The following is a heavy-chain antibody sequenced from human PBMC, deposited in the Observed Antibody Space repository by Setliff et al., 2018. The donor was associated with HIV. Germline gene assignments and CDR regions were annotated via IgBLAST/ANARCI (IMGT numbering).Heavy chain of an antibody. CDR3: AKDGHAYNYYYHMDV. Sequence: ASVKVSCKASGYTFTSYDISWVRQAPGQGLEWMGWISAYNGNTNYTQKLQGRVTVTTDTSTSTAYMELSSLRVEDTAIYYCAKDGHAYNYYYHMDVWGRGTTVTVSS. CDR2: ISAYNGNT. J-gene: IGHJ6*04. D-gene: IGHD2-2*02. V-gene: IGHV1-18*01. CDR1: GYTFTSYD.